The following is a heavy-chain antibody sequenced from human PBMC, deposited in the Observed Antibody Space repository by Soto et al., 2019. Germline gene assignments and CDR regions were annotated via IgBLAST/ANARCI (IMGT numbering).Heavy chain of an antibody. Sequence: QVQLVQSGAEVKKSGSSVTVSCKASGDTDTNYVISWVRQAPGQGLEWMGGIFPKFGTTYSAQKLQDRLTITADESTSTVYMQLSSLRLDDTAVYYCEAEMTFGKLSVVWGQGTTVTVSS. D-gene: IGHD3-16*02. CDR2: IFPKFGTT. CDR1: GDTDTNYV. V-gene: IGHV1-69*01. CDR3: EAEMTFGKLSVV. J-gene: IGHJ6*02.